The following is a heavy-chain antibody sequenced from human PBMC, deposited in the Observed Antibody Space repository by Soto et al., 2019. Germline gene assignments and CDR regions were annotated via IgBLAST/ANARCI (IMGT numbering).Heavy chain of an antibody. CDR3: AKAGYSNYRSDY. V-gene: IGHV3-23*01. Sequence: GGSLRLSCVASGFTFSNDAMSWVRQAPGKGLQWVSAISSSGDYTYLADSVKGRFTFSRDNSKNTPYVQMNSLRPEDTAVYYCAKAGYSNYRSDYWGQGTLVTVSS. D-gene: IGHD4-4*01. CDR1: GFTFSNDA. J-gene: IGHJ4*02. CDR2: ISSSGDYT.